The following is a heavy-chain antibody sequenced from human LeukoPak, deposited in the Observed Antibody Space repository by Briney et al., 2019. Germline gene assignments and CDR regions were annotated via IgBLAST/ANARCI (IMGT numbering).Heavy chain of an antibody. V-gene: IGHV3-7*01. CDR3: ARAGSHWHYVY. Sequence: GGSLRLSCAASGFTFSGFSMSWVRQSPTKGLEWVANIKQDGSERYYVYSVKGRFTISRDNAKNSLSLQMNNLRVEDTAVYYCARAGSHWHYVYWGQGTVVTVSS. CDR2: IKQDGSER. CDR1: GFTFSGFS. D-gene: IGHD3-10*01. J-gene: IGHJ4*02.